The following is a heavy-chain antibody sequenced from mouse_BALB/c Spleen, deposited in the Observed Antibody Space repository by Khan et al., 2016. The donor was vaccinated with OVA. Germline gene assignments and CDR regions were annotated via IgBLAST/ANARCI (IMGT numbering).Heavy chain of an antibody. CDR2: IWSDGST. CDR3: ARQPYYHYYIMDY. CDR1: GFSLTNYG. J-gene: IGHJ4*01. D-gene: IGHD2-10*01. V-gene: IGHV2-6-1*01. Sequence: QVQLKESGPGLVAPSQSLSITCTISGFSLTNYGVHWVRQPPGKGLEWLVVIWSDGSTTYDSALKSRLTISKDNSKSQVFLKMGSLQTDDTAMYYCARQPYYHYYIMDYWGQGTSVTVSS.